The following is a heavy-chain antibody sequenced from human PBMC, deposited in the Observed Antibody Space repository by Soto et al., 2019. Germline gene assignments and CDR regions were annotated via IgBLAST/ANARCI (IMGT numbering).Heavy chain of an antibody. CDR2: IIPITGPA. CDR1: VGTFSSYV. D-gene: IGHD2-15*01. CDR3: AKGGGSSWAMDV. V-gene: IGHV1-69*12. Sequence: VQLVQSGAEVKKPGSSVKVSCKASVGTFSSYVISWVRQAPGQGLEWMGGIIPITGPAHYAQKFQGRVTITADESTSTAYMELNSLRSEDTAVFYFAKGGGSSWAMDVWGQGTTVTVSS. J-gene: IGHJ6*02.